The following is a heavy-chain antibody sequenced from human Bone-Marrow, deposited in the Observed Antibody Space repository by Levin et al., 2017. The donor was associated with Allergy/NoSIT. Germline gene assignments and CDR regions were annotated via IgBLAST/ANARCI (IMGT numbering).Heavy chain of an antibody. Sequence: PSETLSLTCAVSGGSITSSNWWSWVRQPPGKGLEWIGEIYHSGRPTYNPSLKSRVTFSVDKSENQFSLKLNSMTDADTAVYYCAREAGGDGLRYFDLWGRGTLVTVSS. J-gene: IGHJ2*01. CDR3: AREAGGDGLRYFDL. D-gene: IGHD2-21*02. CDR2: IYHSGRP. CDR1: GGSITSSNW. V-gene: IGHV4-4*02.